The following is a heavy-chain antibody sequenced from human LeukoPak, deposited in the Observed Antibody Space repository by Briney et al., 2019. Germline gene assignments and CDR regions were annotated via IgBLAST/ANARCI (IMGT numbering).Heavy chain of an antibody. CDR1: GFTFSSYA. D-gene: IGHD4-23*01. CDR2: ISYDGSNK. CDR3: ARDKDYGGRGRFDY. V-gene: IGHV3-30-3*01. J-gene: IGHJ4*02. Sequence: GRSLRLSCAASGFTFSSYAMHWVRQAPGKGLEWVAVISYDGSNKYYADSVKGRFTISRDNSKNTLYLQMNSLRAEDTAVYYCARDKDYGGRGRFDYWGQGTLVTVSS.